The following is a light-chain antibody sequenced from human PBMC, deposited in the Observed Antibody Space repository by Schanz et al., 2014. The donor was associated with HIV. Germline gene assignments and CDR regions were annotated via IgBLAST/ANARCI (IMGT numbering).Light chain of an antibody. CDR2: YDD. V-gene: IGLV1-36*01. CDR3: QSYDSRLSVVV. J-gene: IGLJ2*01. Sequence: QSVLTQPPSVSEAPRQRVTISCSGSSSNIGNNAVNWYQHLPGKAPKLLIYYDDLLPSGVSDRFSGSKSGTSASLAISGLQSEDEADYYCQSYDSRLSVVVFGGGTKLTVL. CDR1: SSNIGNNA.